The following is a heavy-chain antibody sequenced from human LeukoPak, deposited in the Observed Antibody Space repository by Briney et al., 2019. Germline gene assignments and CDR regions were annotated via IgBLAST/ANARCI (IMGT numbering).Heavy chain of an antibody. J-gene: IGHJ4*02. CDR2: IYSGGAT. V-gene: IGHV3-53*01. Sequence: GSLSLSCVASGFTVSSYYMSWVRQAPGKGLEWISVIYSGGATYYADSVKGRFTISRDNSKKTLYLQMNSLRAEDTAVYYCARAPDSSGYYYISDYWGQGTLVTVSS. CDR3: ARAPDSSGYYYISDY. CDR1: GFTVSSYY. D-gene: IGHD3-22*01.